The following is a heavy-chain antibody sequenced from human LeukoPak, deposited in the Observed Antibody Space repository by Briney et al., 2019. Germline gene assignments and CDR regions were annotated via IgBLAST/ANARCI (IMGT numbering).Heavy chain of an antibody. CDR1: GYTFTSYG. V-gene: IGHV1-18*01. J-gene: IGHJ4*02. Sequence: ASVKVSCKASGYTFTSYGISWLRQAPGQGLEWMGWISAYNGNTNYAQKLQGRVTMTTDTSTSTAYMELRSLRSDDTAVYHCARALYYYDSSGSGYWGQGTLVTVSS. CDR3: ARALYYYDSSGSGY. D-gene: IGHD3-22*01. CDR2: ISAYNGNT.